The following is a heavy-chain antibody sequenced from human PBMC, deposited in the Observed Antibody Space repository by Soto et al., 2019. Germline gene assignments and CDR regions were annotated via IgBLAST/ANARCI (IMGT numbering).Heavy chain of an antibody. J-gene: IGHJ6*01. V-gene: IGHV1-69*01. CDR2: NIPIFGTA. CDR3: ARSYSRSPLEASGAGMDV. D-gene: IGHD6-6*01. CDR1: GGTFSSYA. Sequence: QVQLVQSGAEVKKPGSSVKVSCKASGGTFSSYAISWVRQAPGQGLEWMGGNIPIFGTANYAQKFQGRVTITADEYTSTAYMELSSLSSEDTAVYYCARSYSRSPLEASGAGMDVWGHGTTVTVAS.